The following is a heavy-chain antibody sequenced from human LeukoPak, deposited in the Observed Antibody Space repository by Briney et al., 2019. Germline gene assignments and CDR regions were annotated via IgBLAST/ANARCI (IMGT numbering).Heavy chain of an antibody. D-gene: IGHD6-19*01. CDR2: ISSSGRTI. V-gene: IGHV3-48*03. CDR1: GFTFSSYE. CDR3: ASDSSGWFYFDY. J-gene: IGHJ4*02. Sequence: PGGSLRLSCAASGFTFSSYEMNWVRQAPGKGLEWVSYISSSGRTIYYADSVKGRFTISRDNAKNSLYLQMNSLRAEDTAVYYCASDSSGWFYFDYWGQGTLVTVSS.